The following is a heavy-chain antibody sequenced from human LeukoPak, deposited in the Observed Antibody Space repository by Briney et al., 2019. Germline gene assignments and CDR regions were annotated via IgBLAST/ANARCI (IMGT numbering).Heavy chain of an antibody. J-gene: IGHJ4*02. CDR3: ARSVGGSIDDSSGYPDY. D-gene: IGHD3-22*01. CDR1: GFTVSSNY. V-gene: IGHV3-66*01. CDR2: IYSGGST. Sequence: GGSLRLSCAASGFTVSSNYMSWVRQAPGKGLEWVSVIYSGGSTYYADSVKGRFTISRDNSKNTLYLQMNSLRAEDTAVHYCARSVGGSIDDSSGYPDYWGQGTLVTVSS.